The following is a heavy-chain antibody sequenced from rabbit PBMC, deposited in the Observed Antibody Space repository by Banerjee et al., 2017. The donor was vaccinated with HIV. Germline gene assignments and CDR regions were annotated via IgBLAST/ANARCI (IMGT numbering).Heavy chain of an antibody. Sequence: EQLVESGGGLVTLGGSLKLSCKASGIDFSNYGISWVRQAPGKGLEWVAYIDAGSSGDTYYTYYASWAKGRFTISKTSTTVDLKMTSLTAADTATYFCATGYSSAFNLWGPGTLVTVS. D-gene: IGHD4-1*01. CDR2: IDAGSSGDTYYT. CDR1: GIDFSNYG. CDR3: ATGYSSAFNL. J-gene: IGHJ4*01. V-gene: IGHV1S45*01.